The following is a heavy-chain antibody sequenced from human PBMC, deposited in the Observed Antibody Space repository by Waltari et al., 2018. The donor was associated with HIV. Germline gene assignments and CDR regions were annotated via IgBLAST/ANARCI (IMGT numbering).Heavy chain of an antibody. CDR1: GFTFKNFW. Sequence: EVQLSESGGRSVQPGESLILSCDASGFTFKNFWLSWVRQIPGKGLEWVANIHQNGHEKYYSESVRGRFAVSRDNAKSSMFLQMTNLTLDDTAVYYCATEGSSTALAYWGPGTMVTVFS. CDR3: ATEGSSTALAY. V-gene: IGHV3-7*03. CDR2: IHQNGHEK. D-gene: IGHD2-2*01. J-gene: IGHJ4*02.